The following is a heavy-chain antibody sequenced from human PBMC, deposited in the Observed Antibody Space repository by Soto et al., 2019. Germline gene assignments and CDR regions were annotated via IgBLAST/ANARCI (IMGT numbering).Heavy chain of an antibody. V-gene: IGHV4-61*08. CDR3: ESYNWNYWFDP. D-gene: IGHD1-7*01. Sequence: SETLSLTCTVSGDSVSSGDYYWSWIRQPPGKGLEWIGYIYYSGSTTYHPSLKSRVNISLDKSKNQFSLNLSSVTAADTAVYYCESYNWNYWFDPWGQGNLVTVSS. J-gene: IGHJ5*02. CDR1: GDSVSSGDYY. CDR2: IYYSGST.